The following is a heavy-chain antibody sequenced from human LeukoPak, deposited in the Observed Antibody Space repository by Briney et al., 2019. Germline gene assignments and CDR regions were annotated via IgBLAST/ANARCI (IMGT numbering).Heavy chain of an antibody. CDR1: GGSISPYY. V-gene: IGHV4-34*01. CDR2: INHSGST. CDR3: ATSTGD. J-gene: IGHJ4*02. Sequence: SETLSLTCTVSGGSISPYYWSWIRQPPGKGLEWIGEINHSGSTNYNPSLKSRVTISVDTSKNQFSLKLSSVTAADTAVYYCATSTGDWGQGTLVTVSS. D-gene: IGHD1-14*01.